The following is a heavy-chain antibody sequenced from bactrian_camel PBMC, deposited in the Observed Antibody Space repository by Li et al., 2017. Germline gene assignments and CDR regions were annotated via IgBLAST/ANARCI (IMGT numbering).Heavy chain of an antibody. V-gene: IGHV3S54*01. Sequence: HVQLVESGGGSVQPGGSLNVSCTASGFTTGLTLESKCMGWFRQAPGKEREGVAMIYTGGTPTYYADSVKGRFTISKDNAKNTVYLQMNSLKPEDSGTYTCAAVWWTSNTLLAANYHYWGQGTQVTVS. J-gene: IGHJ4*01. CDR2: IYTGGTPT. CDR1: GFTTGLTLESKC. CDR3: AAVWWTSNTLLAANYHY. D-gene: IGHD1*01.